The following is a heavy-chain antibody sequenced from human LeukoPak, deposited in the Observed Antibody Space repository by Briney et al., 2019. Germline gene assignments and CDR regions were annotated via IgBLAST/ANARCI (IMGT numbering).Heavy chain of an antibody. Sequence: ASVKVSCKASGYTFTGYYIHWVRQAPGQGPEWMGWINPNSGGTNYAQKFQGRVTMTRDTSISTAYMELSRLRSDDTAVYYCARDFRYCSGGSCYPSWFDPWGRGTLVTVSS. D-gene: IGHD2-15*01. CDR3: ARDFRYCSGGSCYPSWFDP. CDR1: GYTFTGYY. V-gene: IGHV1-2*02. CDR2: INPNSGGT. J-gene: IGHJ5*02.